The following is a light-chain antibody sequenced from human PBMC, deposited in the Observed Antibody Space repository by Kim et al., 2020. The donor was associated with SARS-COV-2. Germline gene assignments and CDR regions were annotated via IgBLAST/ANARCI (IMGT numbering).Light chain of an antibody. CDR1: QSVSKF. V-gene: IGKV1-39*01. Sequence: ASVGDTVTITCRASQSVSKFFNWYQQKPGEAPQLLIYGASSLRSGVPSRFSGSGSGTDFTLTITSLQPEDFATYYCQQSYSTPPTFGQGTKVDIK. CDR3: QQSYSTPPT. CDR2: GAS. J-gene: IGKJ1*01.